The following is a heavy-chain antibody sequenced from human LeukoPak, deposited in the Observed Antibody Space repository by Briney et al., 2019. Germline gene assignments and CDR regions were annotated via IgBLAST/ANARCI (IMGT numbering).Heavy chain of an antibody. CDR2: IYYSGST. Sequence: SETLSLTCTVSGGSISSSIYYWGWIRQPPGKGLEWIGSIYYSGSTYYNPSLQSRVTISVDTSKNHFSLNLSSVTAADTAVYYCARGKAVAGIPYAFDIWGQGTMVTVSS. D-gene: IGHD6-19*01. CDR3: ARGKAVAGIPYAFDI. J-gene: IGHJ3*02. CDR1: GGSISSSIYY. V-gene: IGHV4-39*07.